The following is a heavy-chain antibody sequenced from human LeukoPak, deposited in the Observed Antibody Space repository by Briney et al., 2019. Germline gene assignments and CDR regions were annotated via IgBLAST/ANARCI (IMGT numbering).Heavy chain of an antibody. D-gene: IGHD5-12*01. J-gene: IGHJ6*02. CDR2: MNPNSGNT. CDR1: GYTFTSYD. CDR3: ARVLVADPRVGYYYYGMDV. Sequence: ASVKVFCKASGYTFTSYDINWVRQATGQGLEWMGWMNPNSGNTGYAQKFQGRVTMTRNTSISTAYMELSSLRSEDTAVYYCARVLVADPRVGYYYYGMDVWGQGTTVTVSS. V-gene: IGHV1-8*01.